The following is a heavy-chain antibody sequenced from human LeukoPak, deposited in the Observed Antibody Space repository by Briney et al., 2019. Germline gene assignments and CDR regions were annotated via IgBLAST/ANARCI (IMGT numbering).Heavy chain of an antibody. D-gene: IGHD6-13*01. CDR3: AKDRHSSSLYYMDV. CDR2: ISGSGGST. CDR1: GFTFSTYG. J-gene: IGHJ6*03. V-gene: IGHV3-23*01. Sequence: PGGTLRLSCAASGFTFSTYGMSWVRQAPGKGLEWVSTISGSGGSTYYADSVKGRFTISRDNSKNTLYLQMNSLRAEDTAVYYCAKDRHSSSLYYMDVWGKGTTVTVSS.